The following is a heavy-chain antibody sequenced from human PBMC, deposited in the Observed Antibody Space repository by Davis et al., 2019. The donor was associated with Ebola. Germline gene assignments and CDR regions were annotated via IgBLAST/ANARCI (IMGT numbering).Heavy chain of an antibody. Sequence: GESLKIPCAASGFTFRSYDMHWVRQATGKGLEWVSAIGAAGDTYYPVSVKGRFTIPRENAKNSLYLQMNSLRAEDTAVYYCARAGFGSTWFDCWGQGILVTVSS. J-gene: IGHJ5*01. CDR2: IGAAGDT. V-gene: IGHV3-13*01. D-gene: IGHD6-13*01. CDR3: ARAGFGSTWFDC. CDR1: GFTFRSYD.